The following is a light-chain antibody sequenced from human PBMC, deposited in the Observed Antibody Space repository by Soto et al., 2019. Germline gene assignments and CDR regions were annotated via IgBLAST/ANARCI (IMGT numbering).Light chain of an antibody. CDR3: QQRSNWPST. V-gene: IGKV3-11*01. CDR1: QSVSSY. J-gene: IGKJ4*01. CDR2: DAS. Sequence: DIVLTQSPATLSLSPGERAALSCRARQSVSSYLAWYQQKPGQAPRLLIYDASKRAPGIPVRFSGSGSGTAFTLTISSLEPEDFAVYYCQQRSNWPSTFGGGTKVEVK.